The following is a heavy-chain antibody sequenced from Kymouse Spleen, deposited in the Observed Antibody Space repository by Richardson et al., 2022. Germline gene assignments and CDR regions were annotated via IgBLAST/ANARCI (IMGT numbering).Heavy chain of an antibody. CDR3: ARAIYGSGSYYNDLYFDY. V-gene: IGHV3-33*01. CDR2: IWYDGSNK. Sequence: QVQLVESGGGVVQPGRSLRLSCAASGFTFSSYGMHWVRQAPGKGLEWVAVIWYDGSNKYYADSVKGRFTISRDNSKNTLYLQMNSLRAEDTAVYYCARAIYGSGSYYNDLYFDYWGQGTLVTVSS. D-gene: IGHD3-10*01. J-gene: IGHJ4*02. CDR1: GFTFSSYG.